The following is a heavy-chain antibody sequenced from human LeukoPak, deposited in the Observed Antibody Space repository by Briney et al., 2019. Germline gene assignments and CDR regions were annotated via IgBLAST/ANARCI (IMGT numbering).Heavy chain of an antibody. Sequence: GGSLRLSCVASGFTFTNYAMSWVRQTPGKGLEWVSSISSSSSYIYYADSVKGRFTISRDNAKNSLYLQMNSLRAEDTAVYYCARDTHSGSGDYWGQGTLVTVSS. D-gene: IGHD1-26*01. CDR2: ISSSSSYI. V-gene: IGHV3-21*01. CDR1: GFTFTNYA. J-gene: IGHJ4*02. CDR3: ARDTHSGSGDY.